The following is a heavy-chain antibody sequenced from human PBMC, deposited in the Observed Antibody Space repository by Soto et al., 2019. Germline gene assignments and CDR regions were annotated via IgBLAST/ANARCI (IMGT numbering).Heavy chain of an antibody. CDR2: IYSGGST. D-gene: IGHD4-17*01. Sequence: EVQLVESGGGLIQPGGSLRLSCAASGFIVSSTYLSWVRQAPGKGLEWVSVIYSGGSTYYADSVKGRFTISRDNSKNTMYLQMNSLTAEDTAVYYCARLPPGDTWGQGTLVTVSS. V-gene: IGHV3-53*01. J-gene: IGHJ4*02. CDR3: ARLPPGDT. CDR1: GFIVSSTY.